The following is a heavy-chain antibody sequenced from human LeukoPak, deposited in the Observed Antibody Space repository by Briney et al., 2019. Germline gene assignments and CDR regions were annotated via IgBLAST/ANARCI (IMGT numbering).Heavy chain of an antibody. CDR3: AREGVAGTGLDY. D-gene: IGHD6-13*01. Sequence: ASVKVSCKASGNTFSIYNMHWVRQAPGQGLEWMGLINPSGGTSYAQKLQGRITMTRDTSTSTVYMELSSLRSEDTAVYYCAREGVAGTGLDYWGQGTLVTVSS. CDR2: INPSGGT. V-gene: IGHV1-46*01. CDR1: GNTFSIYN. J-gene: IGHJ4*02.